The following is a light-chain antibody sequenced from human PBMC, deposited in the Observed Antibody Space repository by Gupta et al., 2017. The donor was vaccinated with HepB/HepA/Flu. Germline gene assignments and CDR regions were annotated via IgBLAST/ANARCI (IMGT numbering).Light chain of an antibody. CDR1: NSNIGDNE. J-gene: IGLJ3*02. CDR3: SSWDDSLNGLV. CDR2: DDI. Sequence: QSVLSQPPPASRAPGQRVTISCSGRNSNIGDNEVTWYRQLPGAAPSLLIYDDIQRPSGVPDRFSGSRSGTSASLAISGLQAEDEADYYCSSWDDSLNGLVLGGGTKLTVL. V-gene: IGLV1-44*01.